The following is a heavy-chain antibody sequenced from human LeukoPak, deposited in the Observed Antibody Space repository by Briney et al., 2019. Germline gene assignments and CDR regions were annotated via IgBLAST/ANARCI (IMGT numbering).Heavy chain of an antibody. V-gene: IGHV4-59*01. CDR3: ARAVVDAFDI. CDR2: IYYSGST. Sequence: SETLSLTCTVSGGSISSYYWSWIRQPPGKGLEWIGYIYYSGSTNYNPSLKSRVTISVDTSKNQFSPKLSSVTAADTAVYYCARAVVDAFDIWGQGTMVTVSS. CDR1: GGSISSYY. D-gene: IGHD2-15*01. J-gene: IGHJ3*02.